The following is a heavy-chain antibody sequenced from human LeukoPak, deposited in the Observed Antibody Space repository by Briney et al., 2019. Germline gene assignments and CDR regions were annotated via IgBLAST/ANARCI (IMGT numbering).Heavy chain of an antibody. J-gene: IGHJ4*02. Sequence: QPGGSLRLSCAASGFIFDDYAMHWVRQPPGKGLEWVSGISWNSGSIGYADSVKGRFTISRDNAKNSLYLQMNSLRAEDTALYYCAKDTGYYYDSSNYWVWGQGTLVTVSS. CDR2: ISWNSGSI. D-gene: IGHD3-22*01. V-gene: IGHV3-9*01. CDR3: AKDTGYYYDSSNYWV. CDR1: GFIFDDYA.